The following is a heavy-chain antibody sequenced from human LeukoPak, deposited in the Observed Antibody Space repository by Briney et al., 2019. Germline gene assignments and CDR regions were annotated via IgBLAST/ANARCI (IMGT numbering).Heavy chain of an antibody. V-gene: IGHV3-74*01. J-gene: IGHJ4*02. D-gene: IGHD3-10*02. Sequence: PGGSLGLSCAVSGLSFSNYWMHWVRQAPGKGLVWVARTNLHGTAVDYADPVKGRFTITRDNSKNMLFLQMNSLRVEDTAVYYCASAYTYVRLGDHWGQGTLVTVSP. CDR3: ASAYTYVRLGDH. CDR1: GLSFSNYW. CDR2: TNLHGTAV.